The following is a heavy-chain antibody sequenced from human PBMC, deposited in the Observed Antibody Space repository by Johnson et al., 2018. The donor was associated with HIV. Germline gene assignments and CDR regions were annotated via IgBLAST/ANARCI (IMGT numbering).Heavy chain of an antibody. Sequence: QVQLVESGGGVVQPGRSLRLSCAASGFTFSSYAMHWVRQAPGKGLEWVAVISYDGSNKYYADSVKGRFTISRDNSKNTLYLQMNSLIAEDTAVYYCARDRWIQRWSTGGAFDIWGQGTKVTVSS. CDR1: GFTFSSYA. CDR3: ARDRWIQRWSTGGAFDI. D-gene: IGHD5-18*01. CDR2: ISYDGSNK. V-gene: IGHV3-30-3*01. J-gene: IGHJ3*02.